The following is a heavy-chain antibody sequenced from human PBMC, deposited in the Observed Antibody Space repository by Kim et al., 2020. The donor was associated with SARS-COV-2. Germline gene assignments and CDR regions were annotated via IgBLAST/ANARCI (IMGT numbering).Heavy chain of an antibody. Sequence: SETLSLTCTVSGGSISTSSYYWGWIRQPPGKGLEWIGNIYYSGNTYYNSSLKSRVTIFLDTSKNQFTLKLSSMTAADTAVYYCARALDYYDRSAYYDWGQGTLVTVSS. J-gene: IGHJ4*02. V-gene: IGHV4-39*01. D-gene: IGHD3-22*01. CDR3: ARALDYYDRSAYYD. CDR1: GGSISTSSYY. CDR2: IYYSGNT.